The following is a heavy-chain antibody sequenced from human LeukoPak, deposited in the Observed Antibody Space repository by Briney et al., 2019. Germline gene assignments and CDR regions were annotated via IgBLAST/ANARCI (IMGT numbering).Heavy chain of an antibody. CDR3: AKDTLAATAMGSAFDY. CDR2: ISWNSGAI. J-gene: IGHJ4*02. Sequence: GGSLRLSCATSGFTFDDYAMHWVRQAPGKGLEWVSGISWNSGAIGYADSVKGRFTISRDNAKNSLYLQMNSLRAEDMALYYCAKDTLAATAMGSAFDYWGQGTLVTVSS. CDR1: GFTFDDYA. D-gene: IGHD6-13*01. V-gene: IGHV3-9*03.